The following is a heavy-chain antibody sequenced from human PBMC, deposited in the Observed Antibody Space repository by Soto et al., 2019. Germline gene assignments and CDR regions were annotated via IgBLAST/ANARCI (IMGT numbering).Heavy chain of an antibody. CDR1: GGSISSGDYY. CDR2: IYYSGST. Sequence: QVQLQESGPGLVKPSQTLSLTCTVSGGSISSGDYYWSWIRQPPGKGLEWIGYIYYSGSTYYNPSLKSRVTISVDTSKNQFSLKLSSVTAADTAVYYCARAPVMITFGGVIALAFRGSRWFDPWGQGTLVTVSS. V-gene: IGHV4-30-4*01. J-gene: IGHJ5*02. D-gene: IGHD3-16*02. CDR3: ARAPVMITFGGVIALAFRGSRWFDP.